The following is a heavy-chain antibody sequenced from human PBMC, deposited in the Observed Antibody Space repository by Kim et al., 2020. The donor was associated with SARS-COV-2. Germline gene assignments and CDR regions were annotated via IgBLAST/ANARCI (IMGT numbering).Heavy chain of an antibody. J-gene: IGHJ4*02. CDR2: ISDSGVNT. Sequence: GGSLRLSCVASGFTFSTYAMSWVRQAPGKGLEWVSAISDSGVNTYYADSVKGRFTISRDNSKNTLYLQMNSLRPEDTAVYYSASHRSDILTGFGSIGMDFWGQGTLVTVSS. V-gene: IGHV3-23*01. CDR1: GFTFSTYA. CDR3: ASHRSDILTGFGSIGMDF. D-gene: IGHD3-9*01.